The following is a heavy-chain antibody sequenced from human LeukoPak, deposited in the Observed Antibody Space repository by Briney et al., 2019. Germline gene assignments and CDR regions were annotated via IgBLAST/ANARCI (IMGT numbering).Heavy chain of an antibody. V-gene: IGHV4-59*11. CDR3: ARDVNGHDAFDI. D-gene: IGHD1-1*01. CDR1: LGSITSHY. J-gene: IGHJ3*02. Sequence: SETLSLTCTVSLGSITSHYWSWIRLPPGKGLEWIGYIHYTGSPNYNPSLKSRVTISLDTSKNQFSLKLYPVTAADTAVYYCARDVNGHDAFDIWGQGTMVTVSS. CDR2: IHYTGSP.